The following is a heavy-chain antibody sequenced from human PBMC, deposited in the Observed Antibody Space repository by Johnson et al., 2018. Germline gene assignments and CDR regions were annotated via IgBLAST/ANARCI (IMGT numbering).Heavy chain of an antibody. Sequence: VQLVQSGGGLVQXGGSXRLXCAASGFTFSSYSMNWVRQAPGKGLEWVSYISSSSSTIYYADSVKGRFTISSDKAKNSLYLQMNSLRAEDTAVYYCARAADDSSGERYFQHWGQGTLVTVSS. D-gene: IGHD3-22*01. J-gene: IGHJ1*01. CDR3: ARAADDSSGERYFQH. CDR1: GFTFSSYS. CDR2: ISSSSSTI. V-gene: IGHV3-48*01.